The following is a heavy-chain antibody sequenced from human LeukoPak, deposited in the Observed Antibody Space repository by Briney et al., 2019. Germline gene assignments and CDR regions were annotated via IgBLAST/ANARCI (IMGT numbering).Heavy chain of an antibody. Sequence: PSETLSLTCTVSGGSISSYYWSWIRQPPGKGLEWIGYIYYSGSTNYNPSLKSRVTISVDTSKNQFSLKLSSVTAADTAVYYCARAQYSYGGLFDYWGQGTLVTVSS. J-gene: IGHJ4*02. CDR2: IYYSGST. V-gene: IGHV4-59*01. CDR1: GGSISSYY. CDR3: ARAQYSYGGLFDY. D-gene: IGHD5-18*01.